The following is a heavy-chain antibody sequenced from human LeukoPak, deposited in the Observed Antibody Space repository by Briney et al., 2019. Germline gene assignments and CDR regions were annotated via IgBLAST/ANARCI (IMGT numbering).Heavy chain of an antibody. CDR1: GFTFSDYY. CDR3: ARGMGGYGGYDY. V-gene: IGHV3-66*01. J-gene: IGHJ4*02. D-gene: IGHD5-12*01. CDR2: IYSGGSS. Sequence: GGSLRLSCAASGFTFSDYYMSWIRQAPGQGLEWVSVIYSGGSSYYADSVKGRFTISRDNSKNTVYLQMNSLRVEDTAVYYCARGMGGYGGYDYWGQGTLVTVSS.